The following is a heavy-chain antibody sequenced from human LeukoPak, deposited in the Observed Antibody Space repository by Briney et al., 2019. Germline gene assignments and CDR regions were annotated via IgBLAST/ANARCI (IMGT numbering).Heavy chain of an antibody. CDR2: ISSDGINK. Sequence: PGGSLRLSCAASGNTFTDFGMHWVRQAPGKGLEWVAVISSDGINKDYEDSVKGRFTISRDNSKNTLYLQMNSLRAEDTAVYYCAKASSGWSFDYWGQGTLVTVSS. J-gene: IGHJ4*02. CDR3: AKASSGWSFDY. CDR1: GNTFTDFG. D-gene: IGHD6-19*01. V-gene: IGHV3-30*18.